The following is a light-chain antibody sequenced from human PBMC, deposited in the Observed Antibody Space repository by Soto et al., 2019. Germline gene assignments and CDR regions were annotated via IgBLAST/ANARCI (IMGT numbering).Light chain of an antibody. CDR1: SSNIGAGYD. CDR3: QSYDSSVSGWV. J-gene: IGLJ3*02. V-gene: IGLV1-40*01. Sequence: QSVLTQPPSVSGAPGQRVTISCTGSSSNIGAGYDVHWYQQLPGTAPKLLIFGNNNRPSGVPDRFSGSKSGTSASLAITGIQAEEEADYYCQSYDSSVSGWVFGGGTKLTVL. CDR2: GNN.